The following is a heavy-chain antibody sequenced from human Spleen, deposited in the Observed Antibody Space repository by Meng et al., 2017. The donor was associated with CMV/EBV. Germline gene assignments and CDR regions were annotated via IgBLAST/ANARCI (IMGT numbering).Heavy chain of an antibody. CDR3: ARIERRRILKYCGSDCSTTDY. J-gene: IGHJ4*02. CDR2: IYHSGRT. Sequence: SDWGTWVRQVAVKGLDWIGEIYHSGRTNYNPSLKSRVTISVDKFKNQFSLKLGSVTAADTAVYYCARIERRRILKYCGSDCSTTDYWGQGTLVTVSS. CDR1: SDW. D-gene: IGHD2-21*02. V-gene: IGHV4-4*02.